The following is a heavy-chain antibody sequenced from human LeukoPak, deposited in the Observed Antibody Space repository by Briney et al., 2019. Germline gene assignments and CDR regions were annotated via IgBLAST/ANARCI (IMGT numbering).Heavy chain of an antibody. CDR2: INPDGTTT. CDR1: GFTFCTYW. J-gene: IGHJ4*02. D-gene: IGHD3/OR15-3a*01. V-gene: IGHV3-74*01. CDR3: VRVDPTASGKQDC. Sequence: GGSLRLSCAPSGFTFCTYWMQWVRQAPGKGLVFVSRINPDGTTTNYAHTVKGRFTISRDNAKNTLTLQLSSLRVEDTAVYYCVRVDPTASGKQDCWGQGTLVSVSS.